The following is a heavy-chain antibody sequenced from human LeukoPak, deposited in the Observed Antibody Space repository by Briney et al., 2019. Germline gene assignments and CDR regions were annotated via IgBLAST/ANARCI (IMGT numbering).Heavy chain of an antibody. D-gene: IGHD3-9*01. V-gene: IGHV1-46*01. CDR1: GYTFTSDY. Sequence: SVKVSCKASGYTFTSDYMHWVRQAPAQGLEWMGIINTSGGRTSNAQKFQDRVTITRDMSTTTVYMELSSLRSEGPAVYYRARDYEIWTGYLYWDVWGKGTGVSVST. CDR3: ARDYEIWTGYLYWDV. J-gene: IGHJ6*04. CDR2: INTSGGRT.